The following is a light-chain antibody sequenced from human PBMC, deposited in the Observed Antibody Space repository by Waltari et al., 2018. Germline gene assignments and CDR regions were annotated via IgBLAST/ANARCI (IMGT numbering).Light chain of an antibody. J-gene: IGKJ4*01. CDR1: QSVFHSSYKDTY. CDR2: GAS. CDR3: HQYKFSPLT. Sequence: DIVMTQSPDSLAVSLGERATITCKSSQSVFHSSYKDTYLAWYQQKPTQPPKLLIYGASNRACGVPDRCSGSGSGTDFTLTINSLQAEDVAMYDCHQYKFSPLTFGGGTKVEIK. V-gene: IGKV4-1*01.